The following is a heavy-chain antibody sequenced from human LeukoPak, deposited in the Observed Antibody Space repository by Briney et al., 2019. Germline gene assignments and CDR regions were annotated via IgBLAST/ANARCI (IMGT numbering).Heavy chain of an antibody. CDR3: ARAASYDFWSGYYGDYYYYYMDV. D-gene: IGHD3-3*01. Sequence: ASVKVSCKASGYTFTSYGISWVRQAPGQGLEWMGWINPNSGGTNYAQKFQGSVTMTRDTSISTAYMELSRLRSDDTAVYYCARAASYDFWSGYYGDYYYYYMDVWGKGTTVTVSS. J-gene: IGHJ6*03. CDR2: INPNSGGT. CDR1: GYTFTSYG. V-gene: IGHV1-2*02.